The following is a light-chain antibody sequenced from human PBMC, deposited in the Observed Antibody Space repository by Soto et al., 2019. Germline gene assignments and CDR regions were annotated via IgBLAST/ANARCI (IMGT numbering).Light chain of an antibody. CDR3: SSYTSSSTPPYV. CDR1: SSDVGGYNY. Sequence: QSALTQPASVSGSPGQSITISCTGTSSDVGGYNYVSWYQQHPGKAPKLMIYDVSNRPSGVSNRFSGSKSGNTVSLTISGLQAEDEADYYCSSYTSSSTPPYVFGTGTKLTVL. CDR2: DVS. J-gene: IGLJ1*01. V-gene: IGLV2-14*01.